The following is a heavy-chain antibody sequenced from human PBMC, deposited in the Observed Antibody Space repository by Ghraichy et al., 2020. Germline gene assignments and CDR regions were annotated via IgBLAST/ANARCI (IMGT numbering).Heavy chain of an antibody. Sequence: GGSLRLSCAASGFTFSSYSMNWVRQAPGKGLEWVSYISSSSSTIYYADSVKGRFTISRDNAKNSLYLQMNSLRDEDTAVYYCVREESGSGWYVPPFFVHWGHGNLLT. CDR3: VREESGSGWYVPPFFVH. CDR2: ISSSSSTI. J-gene: IGHJ4*01. CDR1: GFTFSSYS. D-gene: IGHD6-13*01. V-gene: IGHV3-48*02.